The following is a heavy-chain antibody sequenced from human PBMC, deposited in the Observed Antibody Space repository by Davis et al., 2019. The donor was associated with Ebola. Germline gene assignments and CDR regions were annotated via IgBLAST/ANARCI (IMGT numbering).Heavy chain of an antibody. CDR1: GFTFRSYD. V-gene: IGHV3-13*01. CDR2: TGTTGDT. D-gene: IGHD6-13*01. CDR3: ARAPPGSRFRLDH. J-gene: IGHJ4*02. Sequence: GESLKISCAASGFTFRSYDMSWVRQATGKGLEWVSATGTTGDTYYPVSVRGRFTVSRDDAKNSFYLQMDSLRVEDTAVYYCARAPPGSRFRLDHWGQGTLVTVSS.